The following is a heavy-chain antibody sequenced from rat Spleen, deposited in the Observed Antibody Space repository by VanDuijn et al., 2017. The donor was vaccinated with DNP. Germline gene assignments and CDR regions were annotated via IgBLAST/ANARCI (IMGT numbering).Heavy chain of an antibody. CDR2: IIYDGSST. CDR1: GFTFGDYA. D-gene: IGHD1-4*01. CDR3: TRDLHFGYNYAFDY. Sequence: EVQLVESGGGLVQPGNSLKLSCAASGFTFGDYAMAWVRQSPKKGLEWVATIIYDGSSTYYRDSVRGRFTVSRENAQSTLYLQMTNLRSEDTATYYCTRDLHFGYNYAFDYWGQGVLVSVSS. J-gene: IGHJ2*01. V-gene: IGHV5-7*01.